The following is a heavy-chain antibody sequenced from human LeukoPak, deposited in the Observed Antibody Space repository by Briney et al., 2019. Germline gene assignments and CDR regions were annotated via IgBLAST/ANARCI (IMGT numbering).Heavy chain of an antibody. J-gene: IGHJ4*02. Sequence: GGSLRLSCAASGFPFSDYWMDWVRQAPGKGMEWVANIKQDGSEKYYADSVKGRFTISRDNAKNSLYLQMNSLRAEDTAVYYRSRSLDYWGQGALVTVSS. CDR2: IKQDGSEK. CDR3: SRSLDY. V-gene: IGHV3-7*01. CDR1: GFPFSDYW.